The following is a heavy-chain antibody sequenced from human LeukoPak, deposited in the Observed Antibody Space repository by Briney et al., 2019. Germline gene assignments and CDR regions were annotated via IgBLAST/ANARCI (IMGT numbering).Heavy chain of an antibody. J-gene: IGHJ4*02. V-gene: IGHV4-34*01. CDR2: INHSGST. Sequence: PSETLSLTYAVYGGSFSGYYWSWIRQPPGKGLEWIGEINHSGSTNYNPSLKSRVTISVDTSKNQFSLKLSSVTAADTAVYYCARGYSSSPWSYFDYWGQGTLVTVSS. D-gene: IGHD6-6*01. CDR3: ARGYSSSPWSYFDY. CDR1: GGSFSGYY.